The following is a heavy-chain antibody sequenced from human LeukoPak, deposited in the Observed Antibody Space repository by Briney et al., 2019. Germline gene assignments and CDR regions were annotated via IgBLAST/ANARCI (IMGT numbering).Heavy chain of an antibody. J-gene: IGHJ4*02. V-gene: IGHV3-66*01. D-gene: IGHD6-19*01. Sequence: GGSLRLSCAASGFTLGSNYMTWVRQAPGKGLEWVSIIYSGGSTYYADSVKGRFTISRDNSKNTLYLQMNSLRAEGTAVYYCATASVVAGFDYWGQGTLVTVSS. CDR1: GFTLGSNY. CDR3: ATASVVAGFDY. CDR2: IYSGGST.